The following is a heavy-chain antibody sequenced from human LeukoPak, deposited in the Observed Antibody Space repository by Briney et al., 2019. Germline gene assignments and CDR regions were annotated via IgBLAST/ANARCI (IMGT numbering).Heavy chain of an antibody. CDR1: GFTFSSYG. D-gene: IGHD3-22*01. Sequence: GGSLSLLCAASGFTFSSYGMHWVRQAPGKGLEWVAFIRYDGSNKYYADSVKGRFTISRDNSTKTLYLQMNSLRAEDTAVYYCAKEGPPRYDSSVYSCDYCMNTGGKGTRVTVSS. CDR3: AKEGPPRYDSSVYSCDYCMNT. V-gene: IGHV3-30*02. CDR2: IRYDGSNK. J-gene: IGHJ6*04.